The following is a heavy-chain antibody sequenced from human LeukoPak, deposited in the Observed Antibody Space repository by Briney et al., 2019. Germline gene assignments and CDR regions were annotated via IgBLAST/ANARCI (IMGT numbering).Heavy chain of an antibody. D-gene: IGHD3-22*01. V-gene: IGHV3-53*01. CDR3: ARYSSGNFDY. CDR2: IYSGGST. CDR1: GFTVSSNY. Sequence: GGSLRLSCAASGFTVSSNYMSWVRQAPGKGLEWVSVIYSGGSTYYADSVKGRFTISRDNTNNTLYLQMNSLRAEDTAVYYCARYSSGNFDYWGQGTLVTVSS. J-gene: IGHJ4*02.